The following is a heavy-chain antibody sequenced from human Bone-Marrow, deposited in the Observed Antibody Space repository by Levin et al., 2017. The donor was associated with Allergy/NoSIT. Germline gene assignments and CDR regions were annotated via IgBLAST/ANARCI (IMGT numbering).Heavy chain of an antibody. CDR1: GFIFSDHS. J-gene: IGHJ4*02. V-gene: IGHV3-21*06. CDR2: ISGDSRYI. Sequence: SGGSLRLSCSASGFIFSDHSINWVRQAPGKGLEWVSSISGDSRYIHYADSVKGRVTISRDNARNTLYLQMDSLRAEDTAMYYCARMGASRSSSGYYFDYWGQGTLVTVSS. CDR3: ARMGASRSSSGYYFDY. D-gene: IGHD4/OR15-4a*01.